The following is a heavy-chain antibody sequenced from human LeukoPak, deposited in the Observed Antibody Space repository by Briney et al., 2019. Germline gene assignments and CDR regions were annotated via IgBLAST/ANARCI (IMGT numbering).Heavy chain of an antibody. J-gene: IGHJ3*02. D-gene: IGHD2-2*01. Sequence: GRSLRLSCAASGFTFSSYGMHWVRQAPGKGLEWVAVISYDGSNKYYADSVKGRFTISRDNSKNTLYLQMNSLRAEDTAVYYCAKEGDIVVVPAAIGAFDIWGQGTMVTVSS. CDR3: AKEGDIVVVPAAIGAFDI. CDR1: GFTFSSYG. CDR2: ISYDGSNK. V-gene: IGHV3-30*18.